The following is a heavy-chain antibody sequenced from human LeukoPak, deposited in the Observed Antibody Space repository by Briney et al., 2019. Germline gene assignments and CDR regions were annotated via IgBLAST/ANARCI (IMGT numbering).Heavy chain of an antibody. D-gene: IGHD6-19*01. J-gene: IGHJ4*02. Sequence: SETLSLTCAVYGGSFSGYYWSWIRQPPGKGLEWIGEINHSGSTNYNPSLKSRVTISVDTSKNQFSLKLSSVTAADTAVYYCARRRPYSNGRSLDYWGQGTLVTVSS. CDR1: GGSFSGYY. CDR3: ARRRPYSNGRSLDY. CDR2: INHSGST. V-gene: IGHV4-34*01.